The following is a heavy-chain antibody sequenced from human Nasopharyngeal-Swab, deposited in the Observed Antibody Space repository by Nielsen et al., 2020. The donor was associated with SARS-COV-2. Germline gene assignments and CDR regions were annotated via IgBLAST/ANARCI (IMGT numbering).Heavy chain of an antibody. CDR2: ISSSSSTI. Sequence: WIRQPPGKGLEWVSYISSSSSTIYYADSVKGRFTISRDNAKNSLYLQMNSLRDEETAVYYCARVRYSSGWSLDYWGQGTLVTVSS. D-gene: IGHD6-19*01. V-gene: IGHV3-48*02. CDR3: ARVRYSSGWSLDY. J-gene: IGHJ4*02.